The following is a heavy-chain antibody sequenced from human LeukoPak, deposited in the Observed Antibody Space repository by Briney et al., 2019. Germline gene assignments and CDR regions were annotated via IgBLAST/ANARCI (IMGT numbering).Heavy chain of an antibody. D-gene: IGHD2-2*01. Sequence: GGSLRLSCAASGFTFDDYAMHWVRQAPGKGLEWVSGISWNSGSIGYADSVKGRFTISRDNAKNSLYLQMNSLRAEDTALYYCAKDIGGYIVVVPAAPFFDYWGQGTLVTVSS. J-gene: IGHJ4*02. V-gene: IGHV3-9*01. CDR1: GFTFDDYA. CDR2: ISWNSGSI. CDR3: AKDIGGYIVVVPAAPFFDY.